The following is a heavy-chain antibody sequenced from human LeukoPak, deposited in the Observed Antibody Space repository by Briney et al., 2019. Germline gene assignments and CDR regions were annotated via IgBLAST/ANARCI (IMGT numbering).Heavy chain of an antibody. CDR3: ARDKSGSSGWYSYFDY. D-gene: IGHD6-19*01. CDR1: GYTFTGYY. Sequence: ASVKVSCKASGYTFTGYYMHWVRQAPRQGLEWMGWINPNSGDTNYAQKLQGRVTMTRDTSISTAYMELSRLRSDDTAVYYCARDKSGSSGWYSYFDYWGQGTLVTVSS. V-gene: IGHV1-2*02. CDR2: INPNSGDT. J-gene: IGHJ4*02.